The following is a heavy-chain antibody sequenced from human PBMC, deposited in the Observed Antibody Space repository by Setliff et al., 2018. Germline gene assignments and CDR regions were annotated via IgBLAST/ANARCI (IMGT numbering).Heavy chain of an antibody. CDR1: GYTFSDYW. J-gene: IGHJ4*02. Sequence: GESLKISCRGSGYTFSDYWIGWVRQMPGKGLEWMGIIYPGDSDTRYSPSFQGQVTFSADKSLSTAYLQWSSLKASGTATYYCARVVGADGIGIDYWGQGTVVTVSS. CDR2: IYPGDSDT. V-gene: IGHV5-51*01. D-gene: IGHD2-15*01. CDR3: ARVVGADGIGIDY.